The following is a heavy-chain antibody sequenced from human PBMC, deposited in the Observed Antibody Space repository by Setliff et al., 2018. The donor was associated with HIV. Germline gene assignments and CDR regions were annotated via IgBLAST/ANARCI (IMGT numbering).Heavy chain of an antibody. CDR2: IYHSGST. J-gene: IGHJ6*02. Sequence: SETLSLTCAVSGYSISSGYYWVWIRQPPGKGLEWIGSIYHSGSTYYNPSLKSRVTISVDTSKNQFSLKLSSVTAADTAVYYCARHSGGSFYNFWSGDYYYYGMDVWGQGTTVTVSS. CDR1: GYSISSGYY. D-gene: IGHD3-3*01. V-gene: IGHV4-38-2*01. CDR3: ARHSGGSFYNFWSGDYYYYGMDV.